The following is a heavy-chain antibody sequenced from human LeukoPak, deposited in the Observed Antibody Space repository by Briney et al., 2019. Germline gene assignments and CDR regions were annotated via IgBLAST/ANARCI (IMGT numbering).Heavy chain of an antibody. Sequence: GGSLRLSCAASGFTFSSYSMNWVRQAPGKGLEWVSSISSSSYIYYADSVKGRFTISRDNAKNSLYLQMNSLRAEDTAVYYCARDPVVPAASGSYYYYGMDVWGQGTTVTVSS. CDR2: ISSSSYI. CDR3: ARDPVVPAASGSYYYYGMDV. J-gene: IGHJ6*02. V-gene: IGHV3-21*01. CDR1: GFTFSSYS. D-gene: IGHD2-2*01.